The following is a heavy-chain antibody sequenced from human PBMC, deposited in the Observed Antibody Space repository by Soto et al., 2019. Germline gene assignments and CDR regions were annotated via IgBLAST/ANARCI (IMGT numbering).Heavy chain of an antibody. CDR3: ARGTYQLLQWFDY. CDR2: IGNDGSNK. V-gene: IGHV3-33*01. Sequence: GGSLRLSCAASGFTFSSYGMHWVRQAPGKGLEWVAVIGNDGSNKYYADSVKGRFTISRDNSKNTLYLQMNSLRAEDTAVYYCARGTYQLLQWFDYWGQGTLVTVSS. CDR1: GFTFSSYG. J-gene: IGHJ4*02. D-gene: IGHD2-2*01.